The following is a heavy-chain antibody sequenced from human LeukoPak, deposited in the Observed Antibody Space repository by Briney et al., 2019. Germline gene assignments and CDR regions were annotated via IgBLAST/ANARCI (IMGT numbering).Heavy chain of an antibody. CDR3: ARNLVATVTTVYWFEP. Sequence: ASVKVSCKAFGYTLSDYYMHWVRQAPGQGLEWMGWINPNSGGTEYAQKFQGRVTMTRDTSINAAYMELRRLTSDDTAVYYCARNLVATVTTVYWFEPWGQGTLVTVSS. D-gene: IGHD4-17*01. V-gene: IGHV1-2*02. CDR2: INPNSGGT. CDR1: GYTLSDYY. J-gene: IGHJ5*02.